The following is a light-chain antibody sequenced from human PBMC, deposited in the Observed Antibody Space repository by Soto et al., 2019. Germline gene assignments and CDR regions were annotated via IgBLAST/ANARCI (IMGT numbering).Light chain of an antibody. V-gene: IGLV4-60*02. CDR1: SGHSSYI. Sequence: QSVLTQSSSASASLGSSVKLTCTLSSGHSSYIIAWHQQQPGKAPRYLMKVEGSGTYNKGTAIPDRFSGSSSGADRYLTISNLQFEDEADYYCETWDSNTFWVFGGGTKLTVL. CDR2: VEGSGTY. CDR3: ETWDSNTFWV. J-gene: IGLJ3*02.